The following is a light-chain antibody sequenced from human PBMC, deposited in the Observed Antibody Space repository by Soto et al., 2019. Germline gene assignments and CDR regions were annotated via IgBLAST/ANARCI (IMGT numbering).Light chain of an antibody. V-gene: IGKV1D-12*01. J-gene: IGKJ5*01. Sequence: DIQMTQSPSSVSASVGDRVTITCRASQGINNWLVWYQQKPGKAPKLLIYAASTLHSGVPSRFSGSGSGTDFTLTITSLQPEDFATYYCQQANSFPITFGQGTRLEIK. CDR2: AAS. CDR1: QGINNW. CDR3: QQANSFPIT.